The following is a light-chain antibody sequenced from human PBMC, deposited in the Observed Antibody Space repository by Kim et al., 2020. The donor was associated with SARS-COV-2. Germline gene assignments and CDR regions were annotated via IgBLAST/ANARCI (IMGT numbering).Light chain of an antibody. CDR1: SSDVSGYNY. J-gene: IGLJ2*01. Sequence: GQSLYTSCTGTSSDVSGYNYVSWYPQYPGKAPKLMIYDVSDRPSGVSNRFSGYKSGNTASLTISGLQAEDEADYYCSSYTSSSTVVFGGGTQLTVL. V-gene: IGLV2-14*03. CDR2: DVS. CDR3: SSYTSSSTVV.